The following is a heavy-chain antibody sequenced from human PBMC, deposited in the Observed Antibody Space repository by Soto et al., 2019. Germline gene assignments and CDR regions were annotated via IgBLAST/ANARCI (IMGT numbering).Heavy chain of an antibody. J-gene: IGHJ6*02. Sequence: QVQLVESGGGVVQPGRSLRLSCAASGFTFSNYAMYWVRQAPGKGLEWVAVISYDGNNKYYADSVKCRFTISRDNSKNTLYLQMNSLRAEDTAVYYCARAGCDGGTCYTLVGLRYGMDVWGQGTTVTVSS. D-gene: IGHD2-15*01. V-gene: IGHV3-30-3*01. CDR2: ISYDGNNK. CDR1: GFTFSNYA. CDR3: ARAGCDGGTCYTLVGLRYGMDV.